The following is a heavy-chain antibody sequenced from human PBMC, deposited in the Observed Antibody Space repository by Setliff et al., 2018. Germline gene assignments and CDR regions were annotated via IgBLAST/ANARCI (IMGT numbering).Heavy chain of an antibody. CDR3: ARRADGYNDY. CDR2: IWPGDSDT. Sequence: PGESLKISCQGSGFRFTSHWIGWVRQMPGKGLEWMGLIWPGDSDTKYSPSFQGRVTISADKSINTAYLEWSSLQASDTAMYYCARRADGYNDYWGQRTLVTVSS. CDR1: GFRFTSHW. D-gene: IGHD6-25*01. J-gene: IGHJ4*02. V-gene: IGHV5-51*01.